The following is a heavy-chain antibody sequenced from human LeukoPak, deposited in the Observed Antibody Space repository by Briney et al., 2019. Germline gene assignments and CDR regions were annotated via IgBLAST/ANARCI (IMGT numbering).Heavy chain of an antibody. J-gene: IGHJ5*02. CDR1: GYTFTSYG. D-gene: IGHD2-21*01. V-gene: IGHV1-18*01. CDR3: ARDERLWGFDP. CDR2: ISPYSGNT. Sequence: ASVKVSCKASGYTFTSYGTTWVRQAPGQGLEWMGWISPYSGNTNYAQKLQGRVTMTTDTSTSTAYMELRSLRSDDTAVYYCARDERLWGFDPWGQGTLVTVSS.